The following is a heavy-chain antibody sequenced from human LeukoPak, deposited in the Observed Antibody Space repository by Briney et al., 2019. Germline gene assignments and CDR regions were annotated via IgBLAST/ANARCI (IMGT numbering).Heavy chain of an antibody. CDR3: ARDGSRAYSSSWSRYYYYYMDV. V-gene: IGHV1-18*01. Sequence: ASVKVPCKASGYTFTSYGISWVRQAPGQGLEWMGWISAYNGNTNYAQKLQSRVTMTTDTSTSTAYMELRSLRSDDTAVYYCARDGSRAYSSSWSRYYYYYMDVWGKGTTVTVSS. CDR2: ISAYNGNT. J-gene: IGHJ6*03. CDR1: GYTFTSYG. D-gene: IGHD6-13*01.